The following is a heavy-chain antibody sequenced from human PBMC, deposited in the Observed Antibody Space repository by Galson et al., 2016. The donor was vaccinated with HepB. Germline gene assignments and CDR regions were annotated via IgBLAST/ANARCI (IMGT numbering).Heavy chain of an antibody. CDR3: AREGSYYTLDY. CDR2: IIPGNGDT. CDR1: AHTFTNYA. V-gene: IGHV1-3*01. Sequence: SVKVSCKASAHTFTNYAIHWVRQAPGQGLDWMGWIIPGNGDTKYSQTFQGRVTITRDTSANTAYMELSSLRSEDTAVYYCAREGSYYTLDYWGQGTLVTVSS. J-gene: IGHJ4*02. D-gene: IGHD1-26*01.